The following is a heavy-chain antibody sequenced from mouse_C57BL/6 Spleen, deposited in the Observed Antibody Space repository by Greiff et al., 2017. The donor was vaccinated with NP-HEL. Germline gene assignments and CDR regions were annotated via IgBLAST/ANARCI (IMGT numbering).Heavy chain of an antibody. J-gene: IGHJ4*01. CDR3: ARHNYGSSGYYAMEY. CDR2: ISSGGSYT. D-gene: IGHD1-1*01. CDR1: GFTFSSYG. Sequence: EVKLVESGGDLVKPGGSLKLSCAASGFTFSSYGMSWVRQTPDQRLEWVATISSGGSYTYYPDSVKGRFTLSRDNAKNTLYLQMSSLKSEDTAMYYCARHNYGSSGYYAMEYWGQGASVT. V-gene: IGHV5-6*01.